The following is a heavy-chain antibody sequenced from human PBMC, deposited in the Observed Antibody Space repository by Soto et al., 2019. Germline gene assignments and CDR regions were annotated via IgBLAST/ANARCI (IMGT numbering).Heavy chain of an antibody. CDR3: ARETSYSSSSGYYYYGMDV. CDR2: IYYSGST. D-gene: IGHD6-6*01. V-gene: IGHV4-59*01. J-gene: IGHJ6*02. CDR1: GGSISSYY. Sequence: SETLSLTCTVSGGSISSYYWSWIRQPPGKGLEWIGYIYYSGSTNYNPSLKSRVTISVDTSKNQFSLKLSSVTAADTAVYYCARETSYSSSSGYYYYGMDVWGQGTTVTSP.